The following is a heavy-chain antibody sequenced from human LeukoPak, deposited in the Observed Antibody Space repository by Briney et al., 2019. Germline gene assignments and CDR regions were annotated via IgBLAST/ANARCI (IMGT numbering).Heavy chain of an antibody. D-gene: IGHD6-13*01. CDR3: ARVYYSNSYDYWYFDL. V-gene: IGHV3-23*01. CDR1: GFTFSSYA. J-gene: IGHJ2*01. CDR2: ISGSGGST. Sequence: GGSLRLSCAASGFTFSSYAMSWVRQAPGKGLEWVSAISGSGGSTYYADSMKGRFTISRDNAKNSLYLQMNSLTAEDTALYYCARVYYSNSYDYWYFDLWGRGTLVTVSS.